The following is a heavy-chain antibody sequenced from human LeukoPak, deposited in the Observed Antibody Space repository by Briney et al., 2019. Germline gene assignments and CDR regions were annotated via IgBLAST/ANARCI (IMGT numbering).Heavy chain of an antibody. D-gene: IGHD3-3*01. J-gene: IGHJ4*02. Sequence: GGSLRLSCAASGFTFSSYAMHWVRQAPGKGLEWVAVISYDGSNKYYADSVKGRFTISRDNSKNTLYLQMNSLRAEDTAVYYCARAGSRITIFGVVKAWGQGTLVTVSS. CDR2: ISYDGSNK. V-gene: IGHV3-30-3*01. CDR1: GFTFSSYA. CDR3: ARAGSRITIFGVVKA.